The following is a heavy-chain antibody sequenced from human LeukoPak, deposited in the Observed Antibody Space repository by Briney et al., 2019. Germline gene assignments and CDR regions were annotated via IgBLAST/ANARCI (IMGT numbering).Heavy chain of an antibody. CDR2: LSAYPVHA. V-gene: IGHV1-18*01. CDR3: ARDTETAYDYGDSWIKHYFDY. J-gene: IGHJ4*02. CDR1: GYTFTSYG. Sequence: APVKVAGKASGYTFTSYGISWVRQAPGQGLEWMGWLSAYPVHANYAQKIQGRITMTMNTSSSTAYMELRSPRSDDTAVYYCARDTETAYDYGDSWIKHYFDYWGQGTLVTVSS. D-gene: IGHD4-17*01.